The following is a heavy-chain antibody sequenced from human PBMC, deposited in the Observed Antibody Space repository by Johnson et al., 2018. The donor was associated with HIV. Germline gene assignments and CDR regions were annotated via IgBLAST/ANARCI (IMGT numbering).Heavy chain of an antibody. D-gene: IGHD3-22*01. Sequence: VQLVESGGGLVKPGGSLRLSCAASGFTFSNAWMSWVRQTPGKGLEWVGRIKRKTDGGTTDYAAPVKGRFTISRDDSKNTLYLQMNSLKTEDTAVYYCTTKDYYDSSGPLDIWGQGTMVTVSS. CDR2: IKRKTDGGTT. CDR3: TTKDYYDSSGPLDI. V-gene: IGHV3-15*01. CDR1: GFTFSNAW. J-gene: IGHJ3*02.